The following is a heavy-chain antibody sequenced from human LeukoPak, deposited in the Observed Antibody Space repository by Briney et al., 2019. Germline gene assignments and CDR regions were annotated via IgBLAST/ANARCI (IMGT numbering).Heavy chain of an antibody. V-gene: IGHV3-23*01. J-gene: IGHJ4*02. CDR1: GYTFSSYV. CDR2: ISDSGGGT. Sequence: GGSLRLSCAASGYTFSSYVMNWVRQAPGKGLEWVSGISDSGGGTYYADSVKGRFTISRDNSKNTLYLQMNSLRAEDTAVYYCAKLPGRAADYWGQGTLVTVSS. CDR3: AKLPGRAADY.